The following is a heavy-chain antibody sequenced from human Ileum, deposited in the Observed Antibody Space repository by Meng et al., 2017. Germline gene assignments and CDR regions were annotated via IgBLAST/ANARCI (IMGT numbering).Heavy chain of an antibody. CDR1: GGSSSGGHYF. J-gene: IGHJ5*02. CDR2: IYHSGVT. V-gene: IGHV4-31*03. D-gene: IGHD3-22*01. Sequence: QRQSQWSGPGLVNPSPTRSPSCTVSGGSSSGGHYFWSWIRQHPEKGLEWIGYIYHSGVTYYSPSLKSRLTISVDTSKNQFSLKLSSVTAADTAIYYCARGVVTYYDSSTLTWFDPWGQGALVTVSS. CDR3: ARGVVTYYDSSTLTWFDP.